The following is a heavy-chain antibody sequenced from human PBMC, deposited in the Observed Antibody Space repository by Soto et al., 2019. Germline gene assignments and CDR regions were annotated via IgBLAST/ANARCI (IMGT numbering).Heavy chain of an antibody. J-gene: IGHJ4*02. V-gene: IGHV4-59*01. CDR3: ARDYYGSGSPPLGY. Sequence: QVQLQESGPGLVKPSETLSLTCTVSGGSISSYYWSWIRQPPGKGLEWIGYIYYSGSTNYNPSLQRRVTISVDTSKNPLSLKLSSVSAADTAVYYCARDYYGSGSPPLGYCGQGTLVTVSS. CDR2: IYYSGST. CDR1: GGSISSYY. D-gene: IGHD3-10*01.